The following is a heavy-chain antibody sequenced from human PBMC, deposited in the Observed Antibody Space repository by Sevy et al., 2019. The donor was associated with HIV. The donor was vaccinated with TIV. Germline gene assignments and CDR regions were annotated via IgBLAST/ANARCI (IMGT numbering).Heavy chain of an antibody. CDR1: EYSLNELS. Sequence: ASVKVSCQVFEYSLNELSIHWVLQAPGKGLEWMGGFDPQRGKIIYAQKFQGRVTMTEDTSTETAYMELSNLRSEDTAVYYCTTDVHLGDFRLWDDWGQRTRVTVSS. V-gene: IGHV1-24*01. J-gene: IGHJ4*02. D-gene: IGHD4-17*01. CDR2: FDPQRGKI. CDR3: TTDVHLGDFRLWDD.